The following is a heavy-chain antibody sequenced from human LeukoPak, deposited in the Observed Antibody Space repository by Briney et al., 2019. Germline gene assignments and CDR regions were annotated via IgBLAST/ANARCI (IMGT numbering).Heavy chain of an antibody. V-gene: IGHV4-59*01. D-gene: IGHD3-22*01. CDR2: ISYSGST. CDR3: AREPGFDSSGYLNWFDP. CDR1: GGSISSYY. J-gene: IGHJ5*02. Sequence: SATLSLTCTVSGGSISSYYWSWIRQPPGKGLEWIACISYSGSTKYNPSLKSRVTISVDTSKNQLSLKLSSVTAADTAVYYCAREPGFDSSGYLNWFDPWGQGTLVTVSS.